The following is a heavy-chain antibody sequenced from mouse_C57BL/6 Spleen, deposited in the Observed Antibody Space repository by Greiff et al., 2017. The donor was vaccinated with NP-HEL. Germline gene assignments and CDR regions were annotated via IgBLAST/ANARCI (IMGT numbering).Heavy chain of an antibody. CDR2: ISYSGST. D-gene: IGHD1-1*01. CDR3: AREDYYGSSSWFAY. V-gene: IGHV3-1*01. CDR1: GYSITSGYD. Sequence: EVKLQESGPGMVKPSQSLSLTCTVTGYSITSGYDWHWIRHFPGNKLEWMGYISYSGSTNYNPSLKSRISITHDTSKNHFFLKLNSVTTEDTATYYCAREDYYGSSSWFAYWGQGTLVTVSA. J-gene: IGHJ3*01.